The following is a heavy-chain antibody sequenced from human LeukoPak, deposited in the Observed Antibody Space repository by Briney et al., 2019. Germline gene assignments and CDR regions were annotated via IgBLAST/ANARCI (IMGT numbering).Heavy chain of an antibody. D-gene: IGHD3-22*01. Sequence: SETLSLTCTVSGGSIRSTNYYWSWIRQDPAMGLEWIGYIYHSGSTYYNPALKSRVTISLDTSKNQFSLKLRSVTAADTAVYYCTRANYYDSTGYLPVVYPSDYWGQGTLVTVSS. CDR3: TRANYYDSTGYLPVVYPSDY. CDR2: IYHSGST. J-gene: IGHJ4*02. CDR1: GGSIRSTNYY. V-gene: IGHV4-31*03.